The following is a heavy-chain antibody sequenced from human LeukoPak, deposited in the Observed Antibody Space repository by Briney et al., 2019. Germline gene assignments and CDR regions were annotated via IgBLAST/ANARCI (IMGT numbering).Heavy chain of an antibody. V-gene: IGHV3-74*01. CDR1: GFTFSRYW. J-gene: IGHJ4*02. Sequence: GGSLRLSCAASGFTFSRYWMHWVRQAPGRGLVWLSRINSDGRSTSYADSVKGRFTISRDNAKNTLYVQMNSLRAEDTAVYYCARDYDSSGHFDYWGQGTLVTVSS. D-gene: IGHD3-22*01. CDR3: ARDYDSSGHFDY. CDR2: INSDGRST.